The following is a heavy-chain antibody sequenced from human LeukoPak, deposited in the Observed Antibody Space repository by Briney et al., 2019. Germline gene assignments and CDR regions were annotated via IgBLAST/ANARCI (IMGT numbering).Heavy chain of an antibody. J-gene: IGHJ4*02. V-gene: IGHV4-31*03. D-gene: IGHD3-3*01. CDR1: GGSISSGGYY. CDR3: ARSGGFLEWLLPDFPFDY. CDR2: IYYSGST. Sequence: SETLSLTCTVSGGSISSGGYYWSWIRQHPGKGLEWIGYIYYSGSTYHNPSLKSRVTISVDTSKNQFSLKLSSVTAADTAVYYCARSGGFLEWLLPDFPFDYWGQGTLVTVSS.